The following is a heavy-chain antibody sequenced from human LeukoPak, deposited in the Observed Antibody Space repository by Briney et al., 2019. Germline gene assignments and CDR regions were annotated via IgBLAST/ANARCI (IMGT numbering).Heavy chain of an antibody. CDR3: ARGTSFGLMNSDN. D-gene: IGHD2-8*01. CDR2: VYYSGST. Sequence: SETLSHTCAVSGGSISSSNWWSWVRQSPGKAMEWVGSVYYSGSTYYNPSLTRRLTMLVDTSKNQFSLKLTSLTAADTAVYYCARGTSFGLMNSDNWGQGTLVIVSS. V-gene: IGHV4-4*02. CDR1: GGSISSSNW. J-gene: IGHJ4*02.